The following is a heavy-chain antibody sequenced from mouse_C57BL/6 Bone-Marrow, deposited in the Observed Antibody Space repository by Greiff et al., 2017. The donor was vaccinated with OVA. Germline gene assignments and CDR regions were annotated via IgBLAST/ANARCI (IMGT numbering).Heavy chain of an antibody. D-gene: IGHD1-1*01. Sequence: VQLQQPGAELVRPGSSVKLSCKASGYTFTSYWMHWVKQRPIQGLEWIGNIDPSDSETHYNQKFKDKATLTVDKSSSTAYMQLSSLTSEDSAVYYCAREGIYYYGSSLRVWGTGTTVTVSS. CDR2: IDPSDSET. V-gene: IGHV1-52*01. CDR1: GYTFTSYW. CDR3: AREGIYYYGSSLRV. J-gene: IGHJ1*03.